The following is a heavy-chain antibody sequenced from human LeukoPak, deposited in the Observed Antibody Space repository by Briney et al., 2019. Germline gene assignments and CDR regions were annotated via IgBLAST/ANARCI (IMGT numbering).Heavy chain of an antibody. CDR1: GGTISSSSYV. CDR3: ARRPLDYYYYMDV. CDR2: IYYSGST. Sequence: SENLSLNCTVYGGTISSSSYVWGWIRQPPGKGLEWIGSIYYSGSTYYNPSLRSRVTISVDTSKNQFSLKLRSVTAADTAVYYCARRPLDYYYYMDVWGKGTTVTVSS. V-gene: IGHV4-39*07. J-gene: IGHJ6*03.